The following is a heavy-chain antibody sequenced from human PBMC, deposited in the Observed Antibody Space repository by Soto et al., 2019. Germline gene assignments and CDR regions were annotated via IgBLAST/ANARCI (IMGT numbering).Heavy chain of an antibody. CDR3: AKDNSLHWFDP. CDR1: GFSFSTYA. D-gene: IGHD2-15*01. V-gene: IGHV3-23*01. Sequence: GGSLRLSCATSGFSFSTYAMTWVRQAPGKGLEWVSTFNGNGGGTYYADSVKGRFTISRDNSKNTLYLQMDSLRAEDTATYYCAKDNSLHWFDPWGQGTLVTVS. J-gene: IGHJ5*02. CDR2: FNGNGGGT.